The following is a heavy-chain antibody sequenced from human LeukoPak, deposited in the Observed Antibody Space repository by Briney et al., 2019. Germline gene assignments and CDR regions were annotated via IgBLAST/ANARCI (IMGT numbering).Heavy chain of an antibody. CDR2: ISSSGSNI. Sequence: GGSLRLSCAASGFTFRDYYMSWVRQASGKGLGWVSYISSSGSNIDYADSVKGRFTISRDNAKNSLYLQMNSLRAEDTAVYYCARDGVLRYFDHYYYYMDVWGKGTTVTISS. CDR1: GFTFRDYY. V-gene: IGHV3-11*01. CDR3: ARDGVLRYFDHYYYYMDV. D-gene: IGHD3-9*01. J-gene: IGHJ6*03.